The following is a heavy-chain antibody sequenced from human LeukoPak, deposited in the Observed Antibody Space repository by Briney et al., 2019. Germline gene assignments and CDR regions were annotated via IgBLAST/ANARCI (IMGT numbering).Heavy chain of an antibody. CDR2: ISSSGTTI. Sequence: GGSLRLSCAASGFIFRSYWMSWVRQAPGKGLEWVSFISSSGTTIYYADSVKGRFTISRDNAKNSLYLQMNSLRAEDTAVYYCARSGGTGGVWGQGTLVTVSS. V-gene: IGHV3-48*04. D-gene: IGHD3-3*01. J-gene: IGHJ4*02. CDR3: ARSGGTGGV. CDR1: GFIFRSYW.